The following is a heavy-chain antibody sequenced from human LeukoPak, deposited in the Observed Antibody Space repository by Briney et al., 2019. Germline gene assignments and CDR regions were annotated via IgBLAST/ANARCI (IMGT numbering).Heavy chain of an antibody. D-gene: IGHD5-12*01. Sequence: PSETLSLTCTVSGGSISSGGYSWSWIRQHPGKGLEWIGYIYYSGSTYYNPSLKSRVTISVDTSKNQFSLKLSSVTAADTAVYYCAREGIVATSIWGQETLVTVSS. CDR1: GGSISSGGYS. J-gene: IGHJ4*02. V-gene: IGHV4-31*03. CDR3: AREGIVATSI. CDR2: IYYSGST.